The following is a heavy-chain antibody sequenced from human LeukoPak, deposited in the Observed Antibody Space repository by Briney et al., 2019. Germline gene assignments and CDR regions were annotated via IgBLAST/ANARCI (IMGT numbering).Heavy chain of an antibody. D-gene: IGHD5-12*01. CDR3: AKGPPGMLRGYNGYDYFDY. J-gene: IGHJ4*02. V-gene: IGHV3-23*01. CDR2: ISGSGGIT. CDR1: GFTFSNYA. Sequence: GGSLRLSCAASGFTFSNYAMNWVRQAPGKGLEWVSTISGSGGITYYADSVKGWFTISRDNSKNTLYLQMNSLRAEDTAVYFCAKGPPGMLRGYNGYDYFDYWGQGTLVTVSS.